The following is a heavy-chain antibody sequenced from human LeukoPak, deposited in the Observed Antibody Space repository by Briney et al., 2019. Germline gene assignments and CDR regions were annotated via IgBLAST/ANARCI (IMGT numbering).Heavy chain of an antibody. J-gene: IGHJ6*02. CDR1: GFTFSSYT. V-gene: IGHV3-48*01. D-gene: IGHD6-13*01. CDR2: ISSTSGTI. Sequence: GGSLRLSCAASGFTFSSYTMNWVRQAPWKGLHWISYISSTSGTIYYADSVKGRFTISRDNSKNTLYLQMNSLRAEDTAVYYCANAGRDSSSTISCGMDVWGQGATVTVSS. CDR3: ANAGRDSSSTISCGMDV.